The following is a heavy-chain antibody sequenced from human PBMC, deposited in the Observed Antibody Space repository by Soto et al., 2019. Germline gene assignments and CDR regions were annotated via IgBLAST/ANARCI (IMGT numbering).Heavy chain of an antibody. CDR1: GYTFTSYG. CDR3: ARSGDGNWFES. J-gene: IGHJ5*01. CDR2: ISGYGHT. V-gene: IGHV1-18*04. Sequence: QVQLVQSGDEVKKPGASVKVSCKASGYTFTSYGIGWVRQAPGQGLEWMGWISGYGHTNYAQKLQGRVTMTTDTSTSTADMELRSLRSDDTAVYYCARSGDGNWFESWGQGTLVTVSS. D-gene: IGHD6-25*01.